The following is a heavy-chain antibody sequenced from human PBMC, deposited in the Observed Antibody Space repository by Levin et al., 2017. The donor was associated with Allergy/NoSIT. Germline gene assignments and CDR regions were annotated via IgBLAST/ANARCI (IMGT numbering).Heavy chain of an antibody. CDR3: ARFRRYYYDTSGPPA. CDR1: GYTFSSYD. D-gene: IGHD3-22*01. Sequence: ASVKVSCKASGYTFSSYDINWVRQATGQGLEWMGWMNPNSGNTGYAQKFQGRVTMTRNTSISTAYMELSSLRSEDTAVYYCARFRRYYYDTSGPPAWGQGTLVTVSS. V-gene: IGHV1-8*01. CDR2: MNPNSGNT. J-gene: IGHJ5*02.